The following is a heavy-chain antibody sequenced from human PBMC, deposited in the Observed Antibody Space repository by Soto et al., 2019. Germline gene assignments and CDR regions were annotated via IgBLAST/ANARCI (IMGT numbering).Heavy chain of an antibody. D-gene: IGHD1-20*01. V-gene: IGHV3-7*01. CDR3: ARYNWNVPFDY. CDR1: GFTFSSYW. CDR2: IKQDGSEK. Sequence: GGSLRLSCAASGFTFSSYWMSWVRQAPGKGLEWVANIKQDGSEKYYVDSVRGRFTISRDNAKNSLYLQMNSLRAEDTAVYYCARYNWNVPFDYWGQGTLVTVSS. J-gene: IGHJ4*02.